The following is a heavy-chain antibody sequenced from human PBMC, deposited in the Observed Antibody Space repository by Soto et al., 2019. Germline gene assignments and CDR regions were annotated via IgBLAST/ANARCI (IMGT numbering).Heavy chain of an antibody. D-gene: IGHD6-19*01. V-gene: IGHV3-73*01. CDR2: IRSKANSYAT. J-gene: IGHJ6*03. Sequence: GGSLRLSCAASGFTFSGSAMHWVRQASGKGLEWVGRIRSKANSYATAYAASVKGRFTISRDDSKNTAYLQMNSLKSEDTAVYYCTSPGPLQSYYYYYYMDVWGKGTTVTVSS. CDR1: GFTFSGSA. CDR3: TSPGPLQSYYYYYYMDV.